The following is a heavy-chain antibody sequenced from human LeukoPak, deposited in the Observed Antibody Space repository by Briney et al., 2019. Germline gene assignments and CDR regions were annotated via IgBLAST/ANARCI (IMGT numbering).Heavy chain of an antibody. Sequence: PGGSLRLSCAASGFTFTDYAFHWVRQAPGKGLEWVAVIWYDGSNKYYADSVKGRFTISRDNSKNTLYLQMNSLRAEDTAVYYCARGIAVAGGDYWGQGTLVTVSS. CDR3: ARGIAVAGGDY. CDR2: IWYDGSNK. J-gene: IGHJ4*02. CDR1: GFTFTDYA. V-gene: IGHV3-33*08. D-gene: IGHD6-19*01.